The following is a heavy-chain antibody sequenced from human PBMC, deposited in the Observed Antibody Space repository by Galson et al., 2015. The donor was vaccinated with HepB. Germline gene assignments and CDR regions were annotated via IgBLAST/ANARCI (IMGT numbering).Heavy chain of an antibody. CDR1: GFTFSSYA. D-gene: IGHD6-13*01. J-gene: IGHJ4*02. Sequence: SLRLSCAASGFTFSSYAMNWVRQAPGKGLEWVSDISYSGGSTHYADSVKGRFTISRDNSKNTLYLQMNSLRAEDTAVYYCAKGSRSAGVTAFFDSWGQGTLVTVSS. V-gene: IGHV3-23*01. CDR2: ISYSGGST. CDR3: AKGSRSAGVTAFFDS.